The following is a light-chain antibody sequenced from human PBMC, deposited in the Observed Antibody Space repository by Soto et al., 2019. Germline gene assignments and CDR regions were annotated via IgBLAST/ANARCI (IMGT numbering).Light chain of an antibody. CDR2: EVF. CDR3: SSYSGSDNFVV. J-gene: IGLJ3*02. V-gene: IGLV2-8*01. CDR1: ENDIGFANY. Sequence: QSVLTQPPSASGSPGQSVTITCSGTENDIGFANYVSWYQKHPGKAPKLLIYEVFQRPSGVPDRFSGSKSGDTASLTVSGLQAEDEADYVCSSYSGSDNFVVFGGGTKLTVL.